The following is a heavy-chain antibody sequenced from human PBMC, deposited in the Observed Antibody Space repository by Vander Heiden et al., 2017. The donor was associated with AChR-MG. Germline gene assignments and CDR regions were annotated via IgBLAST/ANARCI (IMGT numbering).Heavy chain of an antibody. CDR3: AKAMGLELHQNAFDI. CDR2: ISWDGGST. CDR1: GFTFDDYT. D-gene: IGHD1-7*01. Sequence: EVQLVESGGVVVQPGGSLRLSCAASGFTFDDYTMHWVRQAPGKGLEWVSLISWDGGSTYYADSVKGRFTISRDNSKNSLYLQMNSLRTEDTALYYCAKAMGLELHQNAFDIWGQGTMVTVSS. J-gene: IGHJ3*02. V-gene: IGHV3-43*01.